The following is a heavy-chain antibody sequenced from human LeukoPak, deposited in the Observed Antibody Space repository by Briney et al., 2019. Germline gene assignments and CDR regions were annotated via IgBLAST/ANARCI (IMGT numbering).Heavy chain of an antibody. CDR3: AREVKSSAGPASRREFDC. V-gene: IGHV4-30-2*01. D-gene: IGHD6-13*01. CDR2: IYHSGST. CDR1: GGSISSGGYS. J-gene: IGHJ4*02. Sequence: KPSQTLSLTCAVSGGSISSGGYSWSWIRQPPGKGLEWIGYIYHSGSTYYNPSLKSRVTISVDRSKNQFSLKLSSVTAADTAVYYCAREVKSSAGPASRREFDCWGQGTLVTVSS.